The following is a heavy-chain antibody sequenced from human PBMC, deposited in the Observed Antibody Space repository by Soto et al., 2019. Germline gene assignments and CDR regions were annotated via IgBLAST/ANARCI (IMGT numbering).Heavy chain of an antibody. J-gene: IGHJ5*02. CDR2: ISAYNGDT. D-gene: IGHD3-10*01. CDR3: ARSRYYYGSGTYP. Sequence: GASVKVSCKASGYTFTTYGISWVRQAPGQGLEWMGWISAYNGDTNYAQNLQGRVTMTTETSTSTAYMELRSLRSDDTAVYYCARSRYYYGSGTYPWGQGTLVTVSS. CDR1: GYTFTTYG. V-gene: IGHV1-18*01.